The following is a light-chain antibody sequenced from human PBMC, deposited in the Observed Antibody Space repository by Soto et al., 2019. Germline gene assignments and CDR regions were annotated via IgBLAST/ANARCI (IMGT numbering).Light chain of an antibody. J-gene: IGKJ1*01. Sequence: IVLTQSPATLSLSPGARATLSCRAGQSVSNYLAWYQQKPGQAPRLLIYDTFNRATGIPARFSGSGSGTAFTLTIRSLEPQDRAVYFLVQRSTWPWTSGQGTKVEIK. CDR1: QSVSNY. CDR3: VQRSTWPWT. CDR2: DTF. V-gene: IGKV3-11*01.